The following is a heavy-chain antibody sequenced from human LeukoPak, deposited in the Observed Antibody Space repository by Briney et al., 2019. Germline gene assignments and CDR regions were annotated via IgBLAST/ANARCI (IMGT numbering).Heavy chain of an antibody. CDR2: VNRDGSET. Sequence: PGGSLRLSCAASGFSLSSHWMTWVRQVPGGGPEWVANVNRDGSETYYLDSVKGRFTIYKDNAKNSLYLQMNSLRAEDTALYHCARNNGMDVWGQGTTVIVSS. V-gene: IGHV3-7*03. CDR3: ARNNGMDV. J-gene: IGHJ6*02. CDR1: GFSLSSHW.